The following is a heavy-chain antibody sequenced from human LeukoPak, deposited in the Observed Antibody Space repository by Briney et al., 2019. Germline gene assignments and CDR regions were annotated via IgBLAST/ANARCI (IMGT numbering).Heavy chain of an antibody. D-gene: IGHD2-15*01. V-gene: IGHV4-59*01. Sequence: SETLSLTCTVSGGSISSYYWSWIRQPPGKGLEWIGYIYYSGSTNYNPSLKSRVTISVDTSKNQFSLKLSSVTAADTAVYYCARVGPGREYYGMDVWGQGTTVTVSS. CDR3: ARVGPGREYYGMDV. CDR1: GGSISSYY. J-gene: IGHJ6*02. CDR2: IYYSGST.